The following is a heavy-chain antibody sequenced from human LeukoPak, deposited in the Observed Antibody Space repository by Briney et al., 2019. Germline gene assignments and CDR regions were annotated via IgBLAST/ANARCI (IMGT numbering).Heavy chain of an antibody. CDR1: GGSISSSSYY. Sequence: SSETLSLTCTVSGGSISSSSYYWGWIRQPPGKGLEWIGSIYYSGSTYYNPSPKSRVTISVDTSKNQFSLKLSSVTAAGTAVYYCARRGYYDSSGYYPWGQGTLVTVSS. CDR3: ARRGYYDSSGYYP. V-gene: IGHV4-39*01. J-gene: IGHJ5*02. CDR2: IYYSGST. D-gene: IGHD3-22*01.